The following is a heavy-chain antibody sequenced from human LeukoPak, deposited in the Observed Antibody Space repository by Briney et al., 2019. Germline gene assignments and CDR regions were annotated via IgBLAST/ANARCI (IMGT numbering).Heavy chain of an antibody. CDR2: ISYDGSNK. Sequence: GGSLRLSCAASGFTFSSYGMHWVRQAPGKGLEWVAVISYDGSNKYYADSVKGRFTISRDNSKNTLYLQMNSLRAEDMAVYYCAKDRRALYSIAAAGTFDYWGQGTLVTVSS. J-gene: IGHJ4*02. V-gene: IGHV3-30*18. D-gene: IGHD6-13*01. CDR1: GFTFSSYG. CDR3: AKDRRALYSIAAAGTFDY.